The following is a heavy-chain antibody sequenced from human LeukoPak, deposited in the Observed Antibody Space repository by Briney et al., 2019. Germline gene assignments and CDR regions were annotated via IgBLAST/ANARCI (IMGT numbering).Heavy chain of an antibody. CDR3: ANPHPESAAGTVGATPGDY. CDR2: ISGSGGST. J-gene: IGHJ4*02. Sequence: GGSLRLSCAASGFTLNSYAMTWVRQAPGKGLEWVSAISGSGGSTYYADSVKGRFTISRDNSKNTLYLQMNSLRAEDTAVYYCANPHPESAAGTVGATPGDYWGQGTLVTVSS. V-gene: IGHV3-23*01. D-gene: IGHD1-26*01. CDR1: GFTLNSYA.